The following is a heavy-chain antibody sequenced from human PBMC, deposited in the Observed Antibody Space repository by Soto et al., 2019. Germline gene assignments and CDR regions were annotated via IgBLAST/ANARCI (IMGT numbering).Heavy chain of an antibody. CDR1: GGTFSSYA. CDR2: IIPIFGTA. CDR3: ARDRRLYYDFWSCYGYYFDY. Sequence: QVQLVQSGAEVKKPGSSVKVSCKASGGTFSSYAISWVRQAPGQGLEWMGGIIPIFGTANYAQKFQGRVTITADESTSTAYMELSSLRSEDTAVYYCARDRRLYYDFWSCYGYYFDYWGQGTLVTVSS. D-gene: IGHD3-3*01. V-gene: IGHV1-69*01. J-gene: IGHJ4*02.